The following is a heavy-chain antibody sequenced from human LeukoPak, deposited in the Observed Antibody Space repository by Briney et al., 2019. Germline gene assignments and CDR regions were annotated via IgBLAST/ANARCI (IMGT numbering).Heavy chain of an antibody. J-gene: IGHJ6*03. CDR1: GYTFTSYR. CDR3: ARDGGLGGSSGSPWGYYYYYMDV. Sequence: AASVKVSCKASGYTFTSYRISWVRQAPGQGLEWMGWVSDYNGNTNYAQKLQGRVTMTTDTSTSTAYMELRSLRSDDTAVYYCARDGGLGGSSGSPWGYYYYYMDVWGKGTTVTVSS. D-gene: IGHD3-22*01. V-gene: IGHV1-18*01. CDR2: VSDYNGNT.